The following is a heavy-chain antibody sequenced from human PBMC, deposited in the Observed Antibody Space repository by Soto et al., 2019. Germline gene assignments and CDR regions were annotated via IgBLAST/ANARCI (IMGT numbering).Heavy chain of an antibody. CDR3: ARGLRSAARVGHY. V-gene: IGHV1-46*01. CDR1: GYTFTSYY. CDR2: INPSGGST. J-gene: IGHJ4*02. D-gene: IGHD6-6*01. Sequence: GPSVKVSCKASGYTFTSYYMHCVRQAPGQGLEWMGIINPSGGSTSYAQKFQGRVTMTRDTSTSTAYMELSSLRSEDTAVYYCARGLRSAARVGHYWGQGTLVTVSS.